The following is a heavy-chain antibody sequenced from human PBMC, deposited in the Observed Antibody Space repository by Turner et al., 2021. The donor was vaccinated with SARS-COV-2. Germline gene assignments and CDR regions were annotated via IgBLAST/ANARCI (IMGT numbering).Heavy chain of an antibody. D-gene: IGHD5-12*01. CDR3: ARGGPGDGYNPSFDY. Sequence: EVQLVESGGGVVRPGGSLRRSCAASGFTFDDYGMSWVRQAPGKGLEWVSGINWNGGSTGYADSVKGRFTISRDNAKNSLYLQMNSLRAEDTALYHCARGGPGDGYNPSFDYWGQGTLVTVSS. CDR2: INWNGGST. CDR1: GFTFDDYG. J-gene: IGHJ4*02. V-gene: IGHV3-20*01.